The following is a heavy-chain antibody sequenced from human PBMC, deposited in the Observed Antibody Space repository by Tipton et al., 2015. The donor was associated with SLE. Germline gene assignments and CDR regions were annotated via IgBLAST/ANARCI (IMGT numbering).Heavy chain of an antibody. Sequence: TLSLTCTVSGGSISSYYWSWLRQPPGKGLEWIGYIYYSGSTNYSPTLMSRVTLSVDTSKNQFSLKLGSVTAADTAVYYCARRDRYYDFWSIPGYFDYWGQGTLVTVSS. CDR2: IYYSGST. V-gene: IGHV4-59*01. J-gene: IGHJ4*02. D-gene: IGHD3-3*01. CDR1: GGSISSYY. CDR3: ARRDRYYDFWSIPGYFDY.